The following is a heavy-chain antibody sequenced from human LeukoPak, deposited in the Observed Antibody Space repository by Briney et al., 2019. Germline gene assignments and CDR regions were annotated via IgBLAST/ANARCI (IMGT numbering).Heavy chain of an antibody. V-gene: IGHV3-53*01. CDR3: ARAPMVRGVIEALDY. D-gene: IGHD3-10*01. CDR2: IYSGGST. Sequence: GGSLRLSCAASGFTVSSNYMGWVRQAPGKGLEWVSVIYSGGSTYYADSVKGRFTISRDNSKNTLYLQMNSLRAEDTAVYYCARAPMVRGVIEALDYWGQGTLVTVSS. CDR1: GFTVSSNY. J-gene: IGHJ4*02.